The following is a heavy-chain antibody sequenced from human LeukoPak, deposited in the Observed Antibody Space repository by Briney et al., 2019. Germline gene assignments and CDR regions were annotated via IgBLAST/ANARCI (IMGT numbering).Heavy chain of an antibody. CDR1: GFTFSSYA. CDR2: ISYDGSNK. Sequence: GGSLRLSCAASGFTFSSYAMHWVRQAPGKGLEWVAVISYDGSNKYYADSVKGRFTISRDNSKNTLYLQMNSLKTEDTAVYYCTTDKAAAGFDYWGQGTLVTVSS. CDR3: TTDKAAAGFDY. V-gene: IGHV3-30-3*01. J-gene: IGHJ4*02. D-gene: IGHD6-13*01.